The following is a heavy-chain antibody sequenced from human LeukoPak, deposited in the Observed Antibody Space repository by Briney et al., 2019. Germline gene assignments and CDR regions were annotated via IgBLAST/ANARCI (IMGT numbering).Heavy chain of an antibody. V-gene: IGHV3-53*01. Sequence: QPGGSLRLSCAASGFSVSSSHMSWVRQAPGKGLEWDSVIYSGGTTYYPDSVKGRFTISRDNSKNTLYLQMNSLRAEDTAVYYCARFTSGNWPFDSWGQGTLVTVSS. CDR1: GFSVSSSH. CDR2: IYSGGTT. J-gene: IGHJ4*02. D-gene: IGHD1-26*01. CDR3: ARFTSGNWPFDS.